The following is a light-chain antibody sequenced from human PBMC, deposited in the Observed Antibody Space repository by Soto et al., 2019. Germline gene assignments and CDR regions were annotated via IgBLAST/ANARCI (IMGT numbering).Light chain of an antibody. Sequence: QSALTQPASVSGSPGQLITISCTGTSSDVGGYNYVSWYQQHPGKAPKLMISEVSNRPSGVSNRFSGSKSGNTASLTISGLQAEDEADYYCSSYTSSSTLVFGGGTQLTVL. V-gene: IGLV2-14*01. CDR3: SSYTSSSTLV. J-gene: IGLJ2*01. CDR1: SSDVGGYNY. CDR2: EVS.